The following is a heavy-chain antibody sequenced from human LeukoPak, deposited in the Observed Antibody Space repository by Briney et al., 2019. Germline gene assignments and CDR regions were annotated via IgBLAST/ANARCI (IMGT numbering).Heavy chain of an antibody. Sequence: SGPALVKPTQTLTLTCTISGFSLNARGMCVGWVRQPPGKALEWLALIDWDADKFYRPSLESRLTISRDNSKNQVVLAMTNVDPVDTATYYCARIRYGDDYNYEGGAFGSWGQGTLVTVSS. D-gene: IGHD5-24*01. J-gene: IGHJ4*02. CDR1: GFSLNARGMC. CDR3: ARIRYGDDYNYEGGAFGS. V-gene: IGHV2-70*20. CDR2: IDWDADK.